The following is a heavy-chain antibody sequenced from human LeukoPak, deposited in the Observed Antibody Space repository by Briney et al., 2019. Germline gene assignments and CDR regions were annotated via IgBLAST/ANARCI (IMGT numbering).Heavy chain of an antibody. Sequence: NPSETLSLTCTVSGGSISSSSYYWGWIRQPPGKGLEWIGSIYYSGSTYYNPSLKSRVTISVDTSKNQSSLKLSSVTAADTAVYYCARQGNDSSGYYYYFDYWGQGTLVTVSS. CDR3: ARQGNDSSGYYYYFDY. V-gene: IGHV4-39*01. CDR2: IYYSGST. D-gene: IGHD3-22*01. J-gene: IGHJ4*02. CDR1: GGSISSSSYY.